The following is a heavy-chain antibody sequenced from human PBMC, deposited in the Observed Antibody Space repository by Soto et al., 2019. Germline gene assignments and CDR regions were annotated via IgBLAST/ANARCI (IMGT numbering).Heavy chain of an antibody. Sequence: QVQLVQSGAEVKKPGSSVKVSCKASGGTFSSYAISWVRQAPGQGLEWMGGIIPIFGTANYAQKFQGRVTITADKSTSTAYMELSSLRSEDTAVYYCARGMRVAADKEAEYFQHWGQGTLVTVSS. J-gene: IGHJ1*01. CDR2: IIPIFGTA. D-gene: IGHD6-19*01. CDR1: GGTFSSYA. CDR3: ARGMRVAADKEAEYFQH. V-gene: IGHV1-69*06.